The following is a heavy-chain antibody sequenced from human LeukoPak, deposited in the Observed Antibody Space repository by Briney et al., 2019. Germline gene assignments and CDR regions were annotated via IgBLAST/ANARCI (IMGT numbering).Heavy chain of an antibody. CDR3: ARARSSGSYYDALDI. V-gene: IGHV1-69*01. CDR2: IIPIFGTA. Sequence: ASVKVSCKASGGTFSSYAIHWVRQAPGQGLEWMGGIIPIFGTANYAQKFQGRVTIIADESTSTAYMELSSLRSEDTAVYYCARARSSGSYYDALDIWGQGTMVTVSS. J-gene: IGHJ3*02. CDR1: GGTFSSYA. D-gene: IGHD1-26*01.